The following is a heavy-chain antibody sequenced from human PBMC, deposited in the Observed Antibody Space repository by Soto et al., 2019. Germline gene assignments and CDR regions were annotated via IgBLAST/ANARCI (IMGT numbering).Heavy chain of an antibody. V-gene: IGHV2-70*11. J-gene: IGHJ4*02. CDR3: ARIAVIAAAGSFDY. CDR2: IDWDDDK. Sequence: SGPTLVNPTQTLTLTCTFSGFSLSTSGMCVSWIRQPPGKALEWLARIDWDDDKYYSTSLKTRLTISKDTSKNQVVLTMTNMDPVDTATYYCARIAVIAAAGSFDYWGQGTLVTSPQ. CDR1: GFSLSTSGMC. D-gene: IGHD6-13*01.